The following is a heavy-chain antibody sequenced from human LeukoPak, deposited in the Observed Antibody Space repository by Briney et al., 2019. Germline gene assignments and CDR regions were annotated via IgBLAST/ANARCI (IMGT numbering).Heavy chain of an antibody. V-gene: IGHV1-2*02. D-gene: IGHD6-13*01. CDR1: GYTFTGYY. CDR2: INPNSGGT. Sequence: ASVKVSCKASGYTFTGYYMHWVRQAPGQGLEWMGWINPNSGGTNYAQKFQGRVTMTRDTSISTAYMELSRLRSDDTAVYYCARDFRASSWYEDAFDIWGQGTMVTVSS. J-gene: IGHJ3*02. CDR3: ARDFRASSWYEDAFDI.